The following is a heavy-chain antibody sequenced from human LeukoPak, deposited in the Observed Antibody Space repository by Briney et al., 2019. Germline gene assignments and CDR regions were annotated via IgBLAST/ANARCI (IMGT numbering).Heavy chain of an antibody. Sequence: PGGSLRLSCAASGFTFSTYSMSWVRQAPGKGLEWISDINSRSSAIYYADSVKGRFTISRDNAKNSLYLQMNSLRAGDTAVYYCVKGVGHFDFWSGYSRWGQGTLVTVSS. CDR2: INSRSSAI. CDR3: VKGVGHFDFWSGYSR. J-gene: IGHJ4*02. CDR1: GFTFSTYS. D-gene: IGHD3-3*01. V-gene: IGHV3-48*04.